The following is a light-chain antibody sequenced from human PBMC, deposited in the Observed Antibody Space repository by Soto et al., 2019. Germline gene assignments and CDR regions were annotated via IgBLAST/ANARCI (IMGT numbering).Light chain of an antibody. CDR1: SSDVGAYNY. V-gene: IGLV2-14*03. CDR3: SSYTISNTVV. CDR2: DVS. J-gene: IGLJ3*02. Sequence: QSALTQPASVPGSPGLSITVSCTGTSSDVGAYNYVSWYQQHPGKAPKLMVFDVSVRPSGVSGRFSGSKSGNTAFLTISGLQAEDEADYYCSSYTISNTVVFGGGTKLTVL.